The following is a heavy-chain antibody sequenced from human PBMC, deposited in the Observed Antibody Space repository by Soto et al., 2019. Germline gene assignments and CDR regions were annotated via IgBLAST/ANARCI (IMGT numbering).Heavy chain of an antibody. J-gene: IGHJ2*01. CDR2: LSYDGSNK. V-gene: IGHV3-30-3*01. D-gene: IGHD3-9*01. CDR1: GFTFNTYA. CDR3: AREFTGGLAQVGYFDL. Sequence: GGSLRLSCAASGFTFNTYAMHWVRQAPGKGLDWVAVLSYDGSNKYYSDSVKGRFTISRDNSKNTLNLQMNSLRPDDTALYYCAREFTGGLAQVGYFDLWGRGTLVTVSS.